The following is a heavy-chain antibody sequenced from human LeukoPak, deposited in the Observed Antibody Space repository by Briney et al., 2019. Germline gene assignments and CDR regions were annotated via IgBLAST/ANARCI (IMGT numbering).Heavy chain of an antibody. J-gene: IGHJ4*02. CDR2: ISASNGNT. D-gene: IGHD1-7*01. Sequence: ASVKVSCKASGYTFTRYGISWGCQAPGQGLQWLGWISASNGNTNYAQKFRNRVTMSTDTSTGTAYLDVRSLTSDDTAVYYCARDHSNWNYAPDFWGQGTLVIVSS. CDR1: GYTFTRYG. V-gene: IGHV1-18*01. CDR3: ARDHSNWNYAPDF.